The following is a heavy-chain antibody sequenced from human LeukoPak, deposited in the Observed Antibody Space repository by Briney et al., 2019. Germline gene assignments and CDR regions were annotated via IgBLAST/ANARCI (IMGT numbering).Heavy chain of an antibody. J-gene: IGHJ4*02. V-gene: IGHV1-2*02. CDR2: IYPNSGAT. CDR3: GTLLSNGPFDY. CDR1: GYTFTGYY. Sequence: ASVKVSCKASGYTFTGYYMHCARQAPGQGLEWMGYIYPNSGATKYAQKFQGRVTMTRDTSISTAYMELSGLGSDDTAVYYCGTLLSNGPFDYWGQGSLVTVSS.